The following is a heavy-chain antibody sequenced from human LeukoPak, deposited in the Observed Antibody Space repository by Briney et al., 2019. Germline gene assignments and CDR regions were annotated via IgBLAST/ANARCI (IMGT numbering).Heavy chain of an antibody. CDR1: GYSFTSYW. D-gene: IGHD3-10*01. CDR2: IYSGDSGT. V-gene: IGHV5-51*01. CDR3: FRSLYYYYGMDV. Sequence: GESLQISCKASGYSFTSYWIGRVRQMPPKGLEWMGIIYSGDSGTRYSPSFQSHVTISADKSISTAYLQWSSLNAADTAMYYCFRSLYYYYGMDVWGQGTTVTVSS. J-gene: IGHJ6*02.